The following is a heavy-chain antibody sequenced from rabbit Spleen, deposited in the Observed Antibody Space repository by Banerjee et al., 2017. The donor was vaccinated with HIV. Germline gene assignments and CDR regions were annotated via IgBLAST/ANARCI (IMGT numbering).Heavy chain of an antibody. V-gene: IGHV1S47*01. CDR1: GFDFSAYG. CDR3: VRDQAGDAGYANL. D-gene: IGHD6-1*01. Sequence: QEQLKEAGGGLVQPGGSLTLSCKASGFDFSAYGVSWVRQAPGKGLEWIGYIDPIFGSTYYASWVNGRFTISSHNAQNTLYLQLNSLTAADTATYFCVRDQAGDAGYANLWGPGTLRHRL. CDR2: IDPIFGST. J-gene: IGHJ4*01.